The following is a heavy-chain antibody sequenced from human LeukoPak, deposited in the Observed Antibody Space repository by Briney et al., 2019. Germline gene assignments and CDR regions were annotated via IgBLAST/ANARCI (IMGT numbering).Heavy chain of an antibody. V-gene: IGHV4-59*01. J-gene: IGHJ6*02. D-gene: IGHD3-10*01. Sequence: SETLSLTCTVSGGSISSYYWGWIRQPPGKGLEWIGYIYYSGSTNYNPSLKSRVTISVDTSKNQFSLKLSSVTAADTAVYYCARSTGSGSYYGPHYYYGMDVWGQGTTVTVSS. CDR1: GGSISSYY. CDR3: ARSTGSGSYYGPHYYYGMDV. CDR2: IYYSGST.